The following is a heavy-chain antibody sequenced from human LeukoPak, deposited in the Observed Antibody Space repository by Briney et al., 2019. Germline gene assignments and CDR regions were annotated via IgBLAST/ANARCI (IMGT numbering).Heavy chain of an antibody. V-gene: IGHV3-11*05. Sequence: SGGSLRLSCAASGFTFSDYYMSWIRQAPGKGLEWVSYISSSNTYTTYADSVKGRFTISRDNAKNSLYLQMNSLRAEDTAVYYCARDLSYYGMDVWGQGTTVTVSS. J-gene: IGHJ6*02. CDR1: GFTFSDYY. CDR2: ISSSNTYT. CDR3: ARDLSYYGMDV. D-gene: IGHD2/OR15-2a*01.